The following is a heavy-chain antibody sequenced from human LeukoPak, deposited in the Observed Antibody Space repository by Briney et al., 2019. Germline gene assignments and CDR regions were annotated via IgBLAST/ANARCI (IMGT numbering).Heavy chain of an antibody. Sequence: GGSLRLSCAASGFTFGSYSMNWVRQVPGKGLQWVSSIDPSSTYIYYADSVKGRFTISRDNAQNSLYLQMNSLRAEDTAVYYCTRGSYGDYEYWGQGTLVTVSS. CDR2: IDPSSTYI. CDR1: GFTFGSYS. J-gene: IGHJ4*02. V-gene: IGHV3-21*01. D-gene: IGHD4-17*01. CDR3: TRGSYGDYEY.